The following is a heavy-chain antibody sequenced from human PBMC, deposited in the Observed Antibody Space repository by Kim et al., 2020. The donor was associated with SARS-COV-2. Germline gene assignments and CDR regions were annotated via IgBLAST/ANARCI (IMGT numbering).Heavy chain of an antibody. V-gene: IGHV3-20*04. CDR3: VRGLTLHNL. J-gene: IGHJ1*01. Sequence: GGSLRLSCVASGFTFDEYGMTWVRQVPGKVLEWVSGVALNAKTKGYADSVKGRFTISRDNAKNYMFLQMNSLRVEDTDLYYCVRGLTLHNLWGQGARVTV. CDR2: VALNAKTK. CDR1: GFTFDEYG.